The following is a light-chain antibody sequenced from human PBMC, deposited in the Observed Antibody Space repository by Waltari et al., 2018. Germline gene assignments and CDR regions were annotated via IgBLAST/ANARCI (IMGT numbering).Light chain of an antibody. CDR1: SSAVGTYNI. CDR3: CSYVGLGIYV. V-gene: IGLV2-23*02. CDR2: EVT. Sequence: QPGLTQPASVSGSPGQSTTLSCTGTSSAVGTYNIVSWYQQYPGKAPQLMVYEVTQRASGVSDRFSGSKSGNTASLTIHGRQSEDEADYYCCSYVGLGIYVFGSGTKVTVL. J-gene: IGLJ1*01.